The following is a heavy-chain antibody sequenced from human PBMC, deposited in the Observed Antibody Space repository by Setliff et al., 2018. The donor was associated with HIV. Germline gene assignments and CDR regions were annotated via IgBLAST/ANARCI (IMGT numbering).Heavy chain of an antibody. Sequence: ASVKVSCKASGYIFNSYAMNWVRQAPGEGLGWMGWISAYNLNTNYAQKFQGRLTITINTSANMVYMELSSLRSEDTAVYYCARDQSGKYGGDHFYYMDVWGKGTTVTVSS. CDR2: ISAYNLNT. D-gene: IGHD3-10*01. J-gene: IGHJ6*03. CDR1: GYIFNSYA. CDR3: ARDQSGKYGGDHFYYMDV. V-gene: IGHV1-3*01.